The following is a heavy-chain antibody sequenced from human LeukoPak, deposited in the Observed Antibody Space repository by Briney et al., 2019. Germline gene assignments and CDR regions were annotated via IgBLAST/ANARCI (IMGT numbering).Heavy chain of an antibody. Sequence: SETLSLTCTVSGGSISSGGYYWSWIRQHPGKGLEWIGYIYYSGSTYYNPSLKSRVTISVDTSKNQFSLKLSSVTAADTAVYYCARHRYSSSSFAFDIWGQGTMVTVSS. CDR3: ARHRYSSSSFAFDI. CDR2: IYYSGST. V-gene: IGHV4-31*03. J-gene: IGHJ3*02. CDR1: GGSISSGGYY. D-gene: IGHD6-6*01.